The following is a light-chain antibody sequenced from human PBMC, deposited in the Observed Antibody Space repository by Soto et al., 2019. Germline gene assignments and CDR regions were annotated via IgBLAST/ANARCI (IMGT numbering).Light chain of an antibody. CDR2: GHN. Sequence: QSELTQPPSVSGAPGQRVTISCTGSYSNIGAGYEVHWYQQVPGTAPKLLVSGHNNRPSGVPDRFFGSKSGSSASLTIIGLQAEDEADYYCQSFDKYLSAVVFGGGTKLTVL. V-gene: IGLV1-40*01. J-gene: IGLJ2*01. CDR1: YSNIGAGYE. CDR3: QSFDKYLSAVV.